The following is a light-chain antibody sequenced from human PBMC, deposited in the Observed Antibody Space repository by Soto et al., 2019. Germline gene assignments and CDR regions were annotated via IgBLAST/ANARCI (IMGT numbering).Light chain of an antibody. Sequence: DVVMTQSPLSLPVTLGQPASISCRSSQSLVYSDGNTYLNWFQQRPGQSPRRLIYKVSNRDSGVPDRFSGSVSGTDFTLKISRVEAEDVGVYYCMQGTHTITFGQGTRLEIK. V-gene: IGKV2-30*01. J-gene: IGKJ5*01. CDR2: KVS. CDR1: QSLVYSDGNTY. CDR3: MQGTHTIT.